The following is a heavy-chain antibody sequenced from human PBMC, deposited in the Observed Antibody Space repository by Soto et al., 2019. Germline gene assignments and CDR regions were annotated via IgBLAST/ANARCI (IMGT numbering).Heavy chain of an antibody. CDR2: ISSSGSTI. CDR3: ARARGYSGYDGVV. D-gene: IGHD5-12*01. V-gene: IGHV3-11*01. J-gene: IGHJ4*02. CDR1: GFTFSDYY. Sequence: SRRLSCAASGFTFSDYYMSWIRQVPGKGLEWVSYISSSGSTIYYADSVKGRFTISRDNAKNSLYLQMNSLRAEDTAVYYCARARGYSGYDGVVWGQGTLVTVSS.